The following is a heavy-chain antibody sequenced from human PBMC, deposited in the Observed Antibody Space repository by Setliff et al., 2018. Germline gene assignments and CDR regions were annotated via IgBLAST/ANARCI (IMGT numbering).Heavy chain of an antibody. D-gene: IGHD2-21*01. J-gene: IGHJ4*02. CDR2: VSFSGSA. CDR1: GVSIGDTYYY. Sequence: SETLSLTCTVSGVSIGDTYYYWAWICQPPGKGLEWVGSVSFSGSAYFSPSLKSRVAISLDTSTNVFSLKLSSLIAADTAAYYCARDPGFHSGTWSLDSWGQGRLVTSPQ. V-gene: IGHV4-39*02. CDR3: ARDPGFHSGTWSLDS.